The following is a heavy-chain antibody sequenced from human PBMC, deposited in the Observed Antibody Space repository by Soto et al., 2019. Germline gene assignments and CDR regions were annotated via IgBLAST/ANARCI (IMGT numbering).Heavy chain of an antibody. J-gene: IGHJ5*02. CDR1: GGSISEKY. Sequence: SETLSLTCIVSGGSISEKYWNWVRQPPGKGLEWIWLIFANGHTDYNPSLKSRVTMSVDASKNQFSLRLTSMTAADTAVYYCVASLAASGLNWLDPWGRGTLVTVSS. CDR3: VASLAASGLNWLDP. CDR2: IFANGHT. D-gene: IGHD6-13*01. V-gene: IGHV4-4*07.